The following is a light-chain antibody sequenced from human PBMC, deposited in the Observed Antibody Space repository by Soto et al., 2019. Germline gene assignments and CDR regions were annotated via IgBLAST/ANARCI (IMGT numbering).Light chain of an antibody. J-gene: IGKJ4*01. Sequence: EIVLTQSPGTLSLSPGERATLSCRASQSVSSSYLAWYQQRPGQAPRLLIYGASNRAIGIPDRFSGSGSGTDFTLTISRLEPEDFAVYFCQQYGNSPLTFGGGTKVEIK. CDR3: QQYGNSPLT. V-gene: IGKV3-20*01. CDR2: GAS. CDR1: QSVSSSY.